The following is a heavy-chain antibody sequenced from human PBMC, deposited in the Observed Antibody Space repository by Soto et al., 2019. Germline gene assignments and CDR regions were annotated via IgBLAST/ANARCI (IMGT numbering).Heavy chain of an antibody. V-gene: IGHV5-10-1*01. CDR2: IDPSDSYT. CDR1: GYSFTSYW. Sequence: RXESLTMSFTGSGYSFTSYWISLVRQMPGKGLEWMGRIDPSDSYTNYSPSFQGHVTISADKSISTAYLQWSSLKASDTAMYYCAAGVVGANTPLFDYWGQGTMVTVSS. J-gene: IGHJ4*02. CDR3: AAGVVGANTPLFDY. D-gene: IGHD1-26*01.